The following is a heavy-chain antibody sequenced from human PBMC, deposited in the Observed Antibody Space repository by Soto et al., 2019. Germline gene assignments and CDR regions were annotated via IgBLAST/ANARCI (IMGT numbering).Heavy chain of an antibody. CDR2: IASSGT. J-gene: IGHJ5*02. CDR3: ARHRWFDP. CDR1: GGSISSGSYY. Sequence: QVQLQESGPGLVKPSQTLSLTCTVSGGSISSGSYYWSWIRQHPGKGLEWIGYIASSGTYYNSSLKSRVTITRDTSKNQFSLKLSSVTAADTAVYYCARHRWFDPWGQGTLVTVSS. V-gene: IGHV4-31*03.